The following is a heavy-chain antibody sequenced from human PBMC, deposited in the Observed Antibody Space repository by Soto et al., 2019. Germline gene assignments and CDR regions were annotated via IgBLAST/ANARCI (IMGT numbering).Heavy chain of an antibody. V-gene: IGHV4-59*08. D-gene: IGHD5-12*01. J-gene: IGHJ3*02. CDR3: ARRRDGYNFAFDI. Sequence: SETLSLTCTVSGGSISSYYWSWIRQPPGKGLEWIGYIYYSGSTNYNPSLKSRFTISVDTSKNQFSLKLSSVTAADTAVYYCARRRDGYNFAFDIWGQGTMVTVSS. CDR1: GGSISSYY. CDR2: IYYSGST.